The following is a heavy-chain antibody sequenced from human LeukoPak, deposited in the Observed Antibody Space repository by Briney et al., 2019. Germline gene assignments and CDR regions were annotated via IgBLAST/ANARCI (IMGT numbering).Heavy chain of an antibody. Sequence: GGSLRLSCAASGFSVSVNYMSWVRQAPGKGLEWVSRINPDGSSTTYADSVKGRFTISRDNAKNTLYLQMNSLRVEDTALYYCARGLIYSGYVSSFDSWGQGILVTVSS. J-gene: IGHJ4*02. V-gene: IGHV3-74*01. D-gene: IGHD5-12*01. CDR3: ARGLIYSGYVSSFDS. CDR1: GFSVSVNY. CDR2: INPDGSST.